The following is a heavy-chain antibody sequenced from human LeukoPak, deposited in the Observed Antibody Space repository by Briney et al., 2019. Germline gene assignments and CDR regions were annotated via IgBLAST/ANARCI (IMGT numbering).Heavy chain of an antibody. V-gene: IGHV3-15*01. Sequence: ETLSLTCTVSGGSISSYYWSWVRQAPGKGLEWVGRIKSKTDGGTTDYAAPVKGRFTISRDDSKNTLYLQMNSLKTEDTAVYYCTTEADTAMVTGYWGQGTLVTVSS. D-gene: IGHD5-18*01. CDR2: IKSKTDGGTT. CDR1: GGSISSYY. CDR3: TTEADTAMVTGY. J-gene: IGHJ4*02.